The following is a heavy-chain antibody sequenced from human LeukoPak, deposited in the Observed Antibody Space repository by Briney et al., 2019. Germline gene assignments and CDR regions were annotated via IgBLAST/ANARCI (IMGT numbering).Heavy chain of an antibody. CDR1: GFTFSSYG. J-gene: IGHJ6*02. CDR2: IRYDGSNK. CDR3: AKDYYGSGSYTYYYGMDV. V-gene: IGHV3-30*02. Sequence: GGSLRLSCAASGFTFSSYGMHWVRQAPGKGLEWVAFIRYDGSNKYCADSVKGRFTISRDNSKNTLYLQMNSLRAEDTAVYYCAKDYYGSGSYTYYYGMDVWGQGTTVTVSS. D-gene: IGHD3-10*01.